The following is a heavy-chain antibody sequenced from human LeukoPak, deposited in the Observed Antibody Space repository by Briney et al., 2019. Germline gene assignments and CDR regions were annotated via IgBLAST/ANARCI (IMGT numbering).Heavy chain of an antibody. CDR2: ISGSGENT. J-gene: IGHJ4*02. V-gene: IGHV3-23*01. CDR1: GFTFSGYA. D-gene: IGHD3-22*01. CDR3: ARGSTYYDSSGQVPFDY. Sequence: GGSLRLSCVASGFTFSGYALSWIRQAPGKGLEWVSAISGSGENTYYADSVKGRFTISRDNSKNSLYLQMNSLRAEDTAVYYCARGSTYYDSSGQVPFDYWGQGTLVTVSS.